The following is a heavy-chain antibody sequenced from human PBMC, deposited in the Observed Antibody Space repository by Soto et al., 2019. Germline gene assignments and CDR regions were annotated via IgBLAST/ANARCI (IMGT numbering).Heavy chain of an antibody. Sequence: EVQLLESGGGLVQPGGSLRLSCAASGFTFSGYDMSWVRESPGKVLEWVSAISGSGGSTYYADSVKGRSTISRDTSKNTLYLQMNSLRAEDTAVYYCAKYQYYYESSGSYYVEYYFDYWGQGPLVTVSS. CDR3: AKYQYYYESSGSYYVEYYFDY. V-gene: IGHV3-23*01. CDR2: ISGSGGST. J-gene: IGHJ4*02. CDR1: GFTFSGYD. D-gene: IGHD3-22*01.